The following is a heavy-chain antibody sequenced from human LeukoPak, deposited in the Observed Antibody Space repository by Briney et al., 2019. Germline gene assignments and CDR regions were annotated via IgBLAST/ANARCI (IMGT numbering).Heavy chain of an antibody. D-gene: IGHD3-10*01. Sequence: GESLRISCKGSGYSFTSYMISWVRQMPGKGLEWMGRIDPSGSYTTFSPSFQGHVTISADKSISTAYLQWRSLKASDTAMYYCARYYGSGHVFDSWGQGTLVTVSS. CDR2: IDPSGSYT. J-gene: IGHJ4*02. CDR3: ARYYGSGHVFDS. V-gene: IGHV5-10-1*01. CDR1: GYSFTSYM.